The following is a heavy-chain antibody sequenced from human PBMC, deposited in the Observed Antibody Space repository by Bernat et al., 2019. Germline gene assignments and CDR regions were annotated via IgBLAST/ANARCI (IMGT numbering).Heavy chain of an antibody. V-gene: IGHV3-21*04. J-gene: IGHJ4*02. Sequence: EVQLVESGGGLVKPGGSLRLSCAASGFTFSSYSMNWVRQAPGKGLEWVSSISSSSSYIYYADSVKGRFTISRDNAKNSLYLQMNSLRAEDTAVYYCARCPIQLWLQYFDYWGQGTLVTVSS. CDR1: GFTFSSYS. CDR2: ISSSSSYI. D-gene: IGHD5-18*01. CDR3: ARCPIQLWLQYFDY.